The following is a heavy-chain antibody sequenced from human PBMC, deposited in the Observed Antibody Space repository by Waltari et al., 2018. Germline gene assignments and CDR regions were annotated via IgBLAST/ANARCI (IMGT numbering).Heavy chain of an antibody. J-gene: IGHJ5*02. D-gene: IGHD1-26*01. V-gene: IGHV3-49*04. Sequence: EVQLVESGGGLVQPGRSLRLSCATSGFTFGAYGINWVRQAPGKGLEWVGFIKSQAYGGTTEYAASVKGRFIVSRDDSKSIAYLQMDSLKTEDTAVYYCSRGNGWQLLMYSWFDPWGPGTLVTVSS. CDR2: IKSQAYGGTT. CDR1: GFTFGAYG. CDR3: SRGNGWQLLMYSWFDP.